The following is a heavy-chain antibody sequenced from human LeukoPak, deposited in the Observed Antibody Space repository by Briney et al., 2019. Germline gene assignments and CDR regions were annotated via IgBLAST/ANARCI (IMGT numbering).Heavy chain of an antibody. CDR2: IYYDGST. D-gene: IGHD6-6*01. V-gene: IGHV4-59*01. Sequence: SETLSLTCNVSGDSISRYYWSWIRQPPGKGLEWIGYIYYDGSTNYNPSLKSRVTISVDTSKNQFSLKLNSVTAADTAVYYCARVGSYSSSSASDYWGQGTLVTVSS. CDR1: GDSISRYY. CDR3: ARVGSYSSSSASDY. J-gene: IGHJ4*02.